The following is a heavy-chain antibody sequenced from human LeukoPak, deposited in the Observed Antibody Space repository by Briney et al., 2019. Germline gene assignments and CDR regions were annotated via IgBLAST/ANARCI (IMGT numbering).Heavy chain of an antibody. J-gene: IGHJ4*02. D-gene: IGHD3-22*01. V-gene: IGHV4-39*01. CDR1: GGSISGSSYY. CDR3: ARQGYTYYYDSSGYYPFDY. CDR2: IYYSGST. Sequence: SETLSLTCIVSGGSISGSSYYWGWIRQPPGKGLEWIGSIYYSGSTYYNPSLKSRVTISVDTSKNQFSLKLSSMTAADTAVYYCARQGYTYYYDSSGYYPFDYWGQGTLVTVSS.